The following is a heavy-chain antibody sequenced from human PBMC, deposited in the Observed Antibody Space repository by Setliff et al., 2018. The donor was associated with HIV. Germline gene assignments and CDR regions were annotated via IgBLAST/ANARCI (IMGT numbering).Heavy chain of an antibody. CDR1: GGSISSSNW. Sequence: SETLSLTCAVSGGSISSSNWWSWVRQPPGKGLEWIGEIYHGGSTNYNPSLKSRVTISVDKSKNQFSLKLSSVTAADTAVYYCARATPGYNYGSRHAFDIWGQVTKVTVSS. CDR2: IYHGGST. J-gene: IGHJ3*02. V-gene: IGHV4-4*02. CDR3: ARATPGYNYGSRHAFDI. D-gene: IGHD5-18*01.